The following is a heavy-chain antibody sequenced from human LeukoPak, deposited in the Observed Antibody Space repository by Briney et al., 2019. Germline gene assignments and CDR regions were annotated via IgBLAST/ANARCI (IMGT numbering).Heavy chain of an antibody. D-gene: IGHD3-22*01. CDR1: GDSISTYY. J-gene: IGHJ4*02. CDR2: INHSGST. V-gene: IGHV4-34*01. CDR3: ARGITMIVVVPAPFDY. Sequence: PSETLSLTCTVSGDSISTYYWSWIRQPPGKGLEWIGEINHSGSTNYNPSLKSRVTISVDTSKNQFSLKLSSVTAADTAVYYCARGITMIVVVPAPFDYWGQGTLVTVSS.